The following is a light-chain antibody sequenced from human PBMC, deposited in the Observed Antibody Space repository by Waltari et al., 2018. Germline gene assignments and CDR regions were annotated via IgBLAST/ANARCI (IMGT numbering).Light chain of an antibody. Sequence: DIEMTQSPDSLGVSLGERATITCKSSQSLFYSPKNKNYLAWYQQKRGQPPRLLISWASTLESGVPDRFSGSGSGTYFTLTISSLQAEDVAVYYCHQYYTTPRTFGQGTKLEIK. CDR2: WAS. CDR1: QSLFYSPKNKNY. V-gene: IGKV4-1*01. J-gene: IGKJ2*01. CDR3: HQYYTTPRT.